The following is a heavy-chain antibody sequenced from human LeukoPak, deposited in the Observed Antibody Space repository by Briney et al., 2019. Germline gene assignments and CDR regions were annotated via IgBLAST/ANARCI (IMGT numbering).Heavy chain of an antibody. Sequence: GESLKISCKGSGYSFTSYWIGWVRQMPGKGLEWMGIIYPGDSDTRYSPSFQGQVTISADKSISTAYLQWSSLKASDTAMYYCARRNYYGSGRPTPFDYWGQGTLVTVSS. CDR3: ARRNYYGSGRPTPFDY. D-gene: IGHD3-10*01. CDR2: IYPGDSDT. J-gene: IGHJ4*02. V-gene: IGHV5-51*01. CDR1: GYSFTSYW.